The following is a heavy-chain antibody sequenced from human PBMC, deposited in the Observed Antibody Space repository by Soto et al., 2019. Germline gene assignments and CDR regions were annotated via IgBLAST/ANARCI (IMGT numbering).Heavy chain of an antibody. D-gene: IGHD3-3*01. CDR1: GGSISSYY. CDR2: IYYSVST. J-gene: IGHJ6*02. Sequence: XATLSLTFTFSGGSISSYYWSWIRQPPGKGLEWIGYIYYSVSTNYNPSLKSRVTISVDTSKNQFSLKLTSVTAADTAVYYCASDGGRYYAMDVWGQ. CDR3: ASDGGRYYAMDV. V-gene: IGHV4-59*01.